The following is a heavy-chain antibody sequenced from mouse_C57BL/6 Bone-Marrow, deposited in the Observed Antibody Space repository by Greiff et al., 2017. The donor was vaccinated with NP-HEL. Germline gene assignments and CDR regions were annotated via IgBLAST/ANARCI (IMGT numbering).Heavy chain of an antibody. CDR1: GYTFTDYY. V-gene: IGHV1-76*01. Sequence: VQLQQSGAELVRPGASVKLSCKASGYTFTDYYINWVKQRPGQGLEWIARIYPGSGNTYYNEKFKGKATLTAEKSSSTAYMQLSSLTSEDSAVYFCARWGIYYYGSSDYFDYWGQGTTLTVSS. D-gene: IGHD1-1*01. J-gene: IGHJ2*01. CDR2: IYPGSGNT. CDR3: ARWGIYYYGSSDYFDY.